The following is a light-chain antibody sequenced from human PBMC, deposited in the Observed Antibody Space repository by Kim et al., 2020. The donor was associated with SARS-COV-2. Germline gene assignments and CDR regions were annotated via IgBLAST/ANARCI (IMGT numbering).Light chain of an antibody. Sequence: QRVTSSCPGSSTKNGSNKVNWYRQLPGTAPKLLIYKNNQRPSGVPDRFSGSKSGTSASLAISGLQSEDEADYDCAACDDSLNSHVGFGGGTKLTVL. CDR2: KNN. J-gene: IGLJ2*01. CDR3: AACDDSLNSHVG. V-gene: IGLV1-44*01. CDR1: STKNGSNK.